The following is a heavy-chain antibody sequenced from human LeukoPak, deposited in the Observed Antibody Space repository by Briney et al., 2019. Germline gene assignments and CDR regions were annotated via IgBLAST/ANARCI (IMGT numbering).Heavy chain of an antibody. CDR2: IYTSGST. V-gene: IGHV4-61*02. J-gene: IGHJ4*02. CDR1: GGSISSGSYY. D-gene: IGHD3-22*01. CDR3: AISYDSGGYYYNF. Sequence: SQTLSLTCTVSGGSISSGSYYWSWIRQPAGKGPEWIGRIYTSGSTNYNPSLKSRVTISVDTSKNQFSLKLSSMTAADTAVYYCAISYDSGGYYYNFWGQGTLVTVSS.